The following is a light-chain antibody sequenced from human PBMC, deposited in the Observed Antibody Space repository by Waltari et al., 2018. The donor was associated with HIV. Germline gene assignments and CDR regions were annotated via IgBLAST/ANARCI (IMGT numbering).Light chain of an antibody. Sequence: SYVLTQAPSVSVAPGQTATLSFGNIGRNSVQWYRQKPGRAPLLVVLDDVDRSSGIPARFSGARSGERATLTIRGVEAGDEADYYCQVWDRSYKEAVFGGGT. J-gene: IGLJ2*01. CDR1: NIGRNS. CDR2: DDV. CDR3: QVWDRSYKEAV. V-gene: IGLV3-21*02.